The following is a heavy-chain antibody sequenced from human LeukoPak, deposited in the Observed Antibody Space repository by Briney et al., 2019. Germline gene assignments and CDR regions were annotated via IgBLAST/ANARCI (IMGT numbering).Heavy chain of an antibody. CDR2: IYYSGST. CDR1: GGSISSSGYY. D-gene: IGHD1-14*01. J-gene: IGHJ6*02. Sequence: SQTLSLTCSVSGGSISSSGYYWSWISQHPEKGLEWIGYIYYSGSTYYNPSLKSRVTMSVDTSKNQFSLKLSSVTAADTAVYYCARDRTNYFGLDVWGQGTTVTVSS. CDR3: ARDRTNYFGLDV. V-gene: IGHV4-31*03.